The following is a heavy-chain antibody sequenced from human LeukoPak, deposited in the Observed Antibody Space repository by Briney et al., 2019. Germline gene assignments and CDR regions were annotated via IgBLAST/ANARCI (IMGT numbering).Heavy chain of an antibody. CDR3: AREADSSGLGMTDY. Sequence: GGSLRLSCAASGFTFSDYFMSWIRQAPGKGLEWVSYISSSSSSTNYADSVKGRFTISRDNAKNSLYLQMNSLRAEDTAVYYCAREADSSGLGMTDYWGQGTLVTGSS. CDR2: ISSSSSST. J-gene: IGHJ4*02. D-gene: IGHD3-22*01. V-gene: IGHV3-11*06. CDR1: GFTFSDYF.